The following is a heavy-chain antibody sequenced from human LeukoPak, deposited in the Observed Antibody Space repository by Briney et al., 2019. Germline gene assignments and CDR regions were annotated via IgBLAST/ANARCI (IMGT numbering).Heavy chain of an antibody. CDR3: ASRGYSYGTNDY. V-gene: IGHV3-23*01. D-gene: IGHD5-18*01. J-gene: IGHJ4*02. Sequence: GGSLRLSCAASGFTFNSYAMNWVRQAPGKGLEWVSSISGSGDNTYYADSVKGRFTISRDNSKNTLYVQMNSLRAEDTAVYYCASRGYSYGTNDYWGQGTLVTVSS. CDR2: ISGSGDNT. CDR1: GFTFNSYA.